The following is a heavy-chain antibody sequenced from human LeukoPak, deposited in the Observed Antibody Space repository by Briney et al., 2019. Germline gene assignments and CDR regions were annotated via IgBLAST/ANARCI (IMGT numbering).Heavy chain of an antibody. J-gene: IGHJ6*02. CDR1: GFTFSSYW. CDR3: AKGGYSGYDDYYYYGMDV. V-gene: IGHV3-7*03. Sequence: QPGGSLRLSCAASGFTFSSYWMNWARQAPGKGLEWVASINHNGNVNYYVDSVKGRFTISRDNAKNSLYLQMNSLRAEDTALYYCAKGGYSGYDDYYYYGMDVWGQGTTVTVSS. D-gene: IGHD5-12*01. CDR2: INHNGNVN.